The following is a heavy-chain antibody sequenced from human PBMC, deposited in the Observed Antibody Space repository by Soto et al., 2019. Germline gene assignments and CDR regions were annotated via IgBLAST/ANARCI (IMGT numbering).Heavy chain of an antibody. J-gene: IGHJ4*02. CDR1: GYTFTSYD. Sequence: QVQLVQSGAEVKKPGASVKVSCKASGYTFTSYDINWVRQATGQGLEWMGWMNPNSGNTGYAQKVQGRVTMPRNTSITTAYMELSSLSSEAPAVYYCTRTLYGDNVNSWGQGTLVTVSS. CDR3: TRTLYGDNVNS. CDR2: MNPNSGNT. V-gene: IGHV1-8*01. D-gene: IGHD4-17*01.